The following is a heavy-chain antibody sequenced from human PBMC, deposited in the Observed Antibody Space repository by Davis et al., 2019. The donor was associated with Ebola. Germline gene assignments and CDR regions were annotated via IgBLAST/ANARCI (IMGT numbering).Heavy chain of an antibody. CDR2: VSGGGDYT. CDR1: GFTFSNYA. CDR3: VKGLYCSSTTCHEGGWFGP. D-gene: IGHD2/OR15-2a*01. V-gene: IGHV3-23*01. J-gene: IGHJ5*02. Sequence: GESLKISCAASGFTFSNYAMSWVRQAPGKGLEWVSSVSGGGDYTYDIDSVRGRFTISRDNSKNTVYLQMDSLRAEDTAVYYCVKGLYCSSTTCHEGGWFGPWGQGTLVTVS.